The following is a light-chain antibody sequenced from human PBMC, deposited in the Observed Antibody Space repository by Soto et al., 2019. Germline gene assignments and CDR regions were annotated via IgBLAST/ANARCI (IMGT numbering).Light chain of an antibody. Sequence: QSVVTQPASLSGSPGQSITISCTGTSSDVGGYNYVSWYQQHPGKAPKLMIYDVSNRPSGVSNRFSGSKSGNTASLTISGLQAEDEADYYCSSYTSSSTYVFGTGTRSPS. CDR2: DVS. CDR1: SSDVGGYNY. V-gene: IGLV2-14*01. J-gene: IGLJ1*01. CDR3: SSYTSSSTYV.